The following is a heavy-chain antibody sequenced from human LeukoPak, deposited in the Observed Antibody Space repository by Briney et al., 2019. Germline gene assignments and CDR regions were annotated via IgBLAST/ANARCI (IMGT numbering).Heavy chain of an antibody. Sequence: PGGSLRLSCAASGFTFSSYGMHWVRQAPGKGLEWVAFIRYDGSTKYYADSVKGRFTISRDNSKNTLYQQMNSLRAEDAAVYYCAKELYSGSNYFDYWGQGTLVTVSS. J-gene: IGHJ4*02. V-gene: IGHV3-30*02. CDR1: GFTFSSYG. CDR2: IRYDGSTK. D-gene: IGHD1-26*01. CDR3: AKELYSGSNYFDY.